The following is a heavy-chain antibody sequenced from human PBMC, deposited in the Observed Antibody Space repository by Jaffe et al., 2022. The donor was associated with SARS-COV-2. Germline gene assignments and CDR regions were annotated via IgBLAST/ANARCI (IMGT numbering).Heavy chain of an antibody. CDR3: AKDQGLEVPGDFDY. CDR1: GFTFSGHA. V-gene: IGHV3-23*01. CDR2: ISGSGDRT. J-gene: IGHJ4*02. Sequence: EVQLLESGGGLVQPGGSLRLSCAASGFTFSGHAMSWVRQAPGKGLEWLSGISGSGDRTYFVDSVEGRFTISRDNSKNTLYLELKSLKAEDTAVYYCAKDQGLEVPGDFDYWGQGTLVTVSP.